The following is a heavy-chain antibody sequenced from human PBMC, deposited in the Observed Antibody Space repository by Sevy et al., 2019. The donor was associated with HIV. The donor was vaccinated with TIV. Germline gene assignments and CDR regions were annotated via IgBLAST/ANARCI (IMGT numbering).Heavy chain of an antibody. CDR2: NNSDGSST. CDR1: GFTFSRYW. J-gene: IGHJ4*02. Sequence: GESLKISCTASGFTFSRYWMHWVRQAPGKGLVWVSRNNSDGSSTSYADSVKGRFTISRDNAKNTPYLQMNSLRAEDTAVYYCARYYYDSSGIDYWGQGTLVTVSS. CDR3: ARYYYDSSGIDY. V-gene: IGHV3-74*01. D-gene: IGHD3-22*01.